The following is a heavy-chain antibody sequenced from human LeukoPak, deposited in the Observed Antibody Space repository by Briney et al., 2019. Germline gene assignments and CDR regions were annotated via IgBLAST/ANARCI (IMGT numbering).Heavy chain of an antibody. Sequence: GESLQISCKGSGYSFTSYWIGWVRQMPGEGLEWMGIIYPGDSDTRYSPSFQGQVTISADKSISTAYLQWSSLKASDTAMYYCARGDDRTQYYFDYWGQGTLVTVSS. D-gene: IGHD1-14*01. CDR1: GYSFTSYW. CDR2: IYPGDSDT. J-gene: IGHJ4*02. CDR3: ARGDDRTQYYFDY. V-gene: IGHV5-51*01.